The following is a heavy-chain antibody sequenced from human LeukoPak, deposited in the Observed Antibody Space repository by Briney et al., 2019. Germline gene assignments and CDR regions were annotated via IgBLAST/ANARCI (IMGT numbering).Heavy chain of an antibody. CDR3: ARDKGYFDY. J-gene: IGHJ4*02. CDR2: ISSSSSTI. Sequence: GGSLRLSCAASGFTFSNHWMHWVRQAPGKGLEWVSYISSSSSTIYYADSVKGRFTISRDNAKNSLYLQMNSLRAEDTAVYYCARDKGYFDYWGQGTLVTVSS. V-gene: IGHV3-48*04. CDR1: GFTFSNHW.